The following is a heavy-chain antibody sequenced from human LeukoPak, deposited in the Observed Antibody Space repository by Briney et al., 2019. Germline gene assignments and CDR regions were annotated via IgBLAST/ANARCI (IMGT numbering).Heavy chain of an antibody. J-gene: IGHJ4*02. D-gene: IGHD3-10*01. CDR1: GFSFDAYA. V-gene: IGHV3-23*01. CDR2: ISETGRTT. Sequence: PGGSLRLSCAASGFSFDAYAMSWVRQAPGKGLEWVSSISETGRTTSYTDSVKGRFTISRDKSKSTLHLQMNRLRAEDTALYYCAKDHDNTDFYYYFGSWGQGTLVTVSS. CDR3: AKDHDNTDFYYYFGS.